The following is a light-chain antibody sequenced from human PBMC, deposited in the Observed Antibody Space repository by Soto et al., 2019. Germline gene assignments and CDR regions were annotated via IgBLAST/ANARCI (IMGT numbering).Light chain of an antibody. CDR2: LNSDGSH. Sequence: QSVLTQSPSASASLGASVKLTCTLSSGHSSYAIAGHQQQPEKGPRYLMKLNSDGSHSKGDGIPDRFSGSSSGAERYLTISSLQSEDEADYYCQTWGTGIVVFGGGTKLTVL. V-gene: IGLV4-69*01. J-gene: IGLJ2*01. CDR1: SGHSSYA. CDR3: QTWGTGIVV.